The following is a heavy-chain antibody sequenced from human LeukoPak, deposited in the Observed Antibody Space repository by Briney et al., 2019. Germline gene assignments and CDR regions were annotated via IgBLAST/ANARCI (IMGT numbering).Heavy chain of an antibody. CDR3: ARSIVPPDAFDI. Sequence: PSETLSLTCTVSGGSISSNSYYWGWIRQPPGKGLEWIGSIYYSGSTYYNPSLKNRLTISVDTSKNQFSLKLSSVTAADTAVYYCARSIVPPDAFDIWGQGTMVTVSS. D-gene: IGHD1-26*01. CDR1: GGSISSNSYY. V-gene: IGHV4-39*01. CDR2: IYYSGST. J-gene: IGHJ3*02.